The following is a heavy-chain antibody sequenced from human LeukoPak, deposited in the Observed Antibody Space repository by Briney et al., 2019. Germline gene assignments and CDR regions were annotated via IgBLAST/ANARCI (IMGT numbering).Heavy chain of an antibody. D-gene: IGHD3-3*01. J-gene: IGHJ3*02. CDR3: AKGFAYYDFWSGYYSLAAFDI. CDR2: IKQDGSEK. Sequence: TGGSLRLSCAASGFTFSSYWMSWVRQAPGKGLEWVANIKQDGSEKYYVDSAKGRFTISRDNAKNSLYLQMNSLRAEDTAVYYCAKGFAYYDFWSGYYSLAAFDIWGQGTMVTVSS. V-gene: IGHV3-7*01. CDR1: GFTFSSYW.